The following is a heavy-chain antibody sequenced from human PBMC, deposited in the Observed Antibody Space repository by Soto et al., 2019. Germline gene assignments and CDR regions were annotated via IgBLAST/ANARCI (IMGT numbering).Heavy chain of an antibody. CDR1: GLTFSDYA. J-gene: IGHJ4*02. D-gene: IGHD6-19*01. V-gene: IGHV3-30*18. Sequence: GGSLRLSCAASGLTFSDYARRWVRQATGKGLEWVAVVSHDGRNTHYADSVKGRFTISRDSSKNTVSLEMTSLRAEDTAVYYCAKGGRQWLVTSDFNYWGQGALLTVSS. CDR3: AKGGRQWLVTSDFNY. CDR2: VSHDGRNT.